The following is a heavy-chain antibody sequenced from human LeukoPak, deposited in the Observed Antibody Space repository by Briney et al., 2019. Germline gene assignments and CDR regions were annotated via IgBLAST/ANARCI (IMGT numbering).Heavy chain of an antibody. CDR3: ARGVVPAAFDY. CDR2: ISSSSDHI. Sequence: PGGSLRLSCAASGSTFSSYSMNWVRQAPGKGLEWVSSISSSSDHIAYADSVKGRFTISRDNAENALYLQVNSLRAEDTAVYYCARGVVPAAFDYWGQGTLVTVSS. V-gene: IGHV3-21*01. CDR1: GSTFSSYS. J-gene: IGHJ4*02. D-gene: IGHD2-2*01.